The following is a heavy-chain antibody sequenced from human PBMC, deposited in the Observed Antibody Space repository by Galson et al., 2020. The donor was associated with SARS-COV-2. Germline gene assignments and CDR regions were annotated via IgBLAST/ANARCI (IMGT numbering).Heavy chain of an antibody. D-gene: IGHD4-17*01. CDR3: ARLLFYGDDPSYCDSGRDG. V-gene: IGHV2-26*01. Sequence: KMSGPTLVKPTETLTLTCTVSEFSLSNLRMGVSWIRQPPGKALEWLAHIFSNDEKSYSASLRSRLTISNDTSKSQVVLTMTNMDPVGTATDYCARLLFYGDDPSYCDSGRDGWGKGTTITVSS. CDR1: EFSLSNLRMG. J-gene: IGHJ6*04. CDR2: IFSNDEK.